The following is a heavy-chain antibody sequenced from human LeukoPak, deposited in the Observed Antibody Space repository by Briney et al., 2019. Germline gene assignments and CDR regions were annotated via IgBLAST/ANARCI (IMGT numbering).Heavy chain of an antibody. V-gene: IGHV4-59*11. D-gene: IGHD4-17*01. J-gene: IGHJ3*02. CDR3: ARDLVTVTKGFDI. CDR2: ISYIGTT. CDR1: GNSFSSHY. Sequence: PSETLSLTCAVSGNSFSSHYWTWIRQPPGRGLEWIGYISYIGTTNYNPSLKSRVTISIDTSKNQFSLKLSSVTTADTAVYYCARDLVTVTKGFDIWGLGTMVSVSS.